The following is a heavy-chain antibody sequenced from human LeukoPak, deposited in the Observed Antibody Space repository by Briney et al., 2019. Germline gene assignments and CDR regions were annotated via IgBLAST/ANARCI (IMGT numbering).Heavy chain of an antibody. V-gene: IGHV3-21*01. CDR2: IDRSSSHI. CDR1: RFTFRSYT. D-gene: IGHD3-10*01. CDR3: AREFFYGSGSYSY. Sequence: PGGSLRLSCTESRFTFRSYTMNWVRQAPGKGLEWVSSIDRSSSHIYYADSVKGRFAISRDNAENSLYLQMNSLRAEDTAVYYCAREFFYGSGSYSYWGQGTLVTVSS. J-gene: IGHJ4*02.